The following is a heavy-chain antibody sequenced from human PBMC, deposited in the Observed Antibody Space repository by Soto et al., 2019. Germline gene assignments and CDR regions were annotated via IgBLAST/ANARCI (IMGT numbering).Heavy chain of an antibody. CDR2: ITYDSAYI. D-gene: IGHD5-12*01. Sequence: GGSLRLSCAVSGFTFSAYTMNWVRQAPGKGLEWVSSITYDSAYIYYADSVKGRFTISRDNAKNSLYLQMNSLRAEDTAVYYCVRQLSSACYDYWGQGILVTVSS. V-gene: IGHV3-21*01. CDR3: VRQLSSACYDY. J-gene: IGHJ4*02. CDR1: GFTFSAYT.